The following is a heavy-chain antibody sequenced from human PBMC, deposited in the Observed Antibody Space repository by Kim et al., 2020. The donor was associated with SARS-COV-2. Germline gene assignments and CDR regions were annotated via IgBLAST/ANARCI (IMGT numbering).Heavy chain of an antibody. V-gene: IGHV4-39*07. CDR1: GGSITSSSYY. J-gene: IGHJ5*02. Sequence: SDTLSLTCAVSGGSITSSSYYWGWIRQPPGKGLEWIGSIYYSGSTYYNPSLESRVTMSVDTSKNQFSLNLNSVTAADTAVYYCAKGADTAMVTGGYNCFDPWGQGTLVTVSS. D-gene: IGHD5-18*01. CDR2: IYYSGST. CDR3: AKGADTAMVTGGYNCFDP.